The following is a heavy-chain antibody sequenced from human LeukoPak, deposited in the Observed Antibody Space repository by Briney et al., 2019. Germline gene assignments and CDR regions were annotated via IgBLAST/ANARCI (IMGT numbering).Heavy chain of an antibody. CDR2: IGGGDDI. Sequence: GGSLRLSSAPPGFTFTNSARNWVRQALGKGLEWVAGIGGGDDIYYADSVKGRFTGSRDDSKNTLYLQMSSLRIEDTAIYYCAKDATPFNSIWDYFDSWGRGTLVTVS. CDR1: GFTFTNSA. CDR3: AKDATPFNSIWDYFDS. D-gene: IGHD4-23*01. J-gene: IGHJ4*02. V-gene: IGHV3-23*01.